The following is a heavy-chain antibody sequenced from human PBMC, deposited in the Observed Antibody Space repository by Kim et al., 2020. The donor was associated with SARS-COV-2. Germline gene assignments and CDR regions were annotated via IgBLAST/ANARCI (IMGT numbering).Heavy chain of an antibody. J-gene: IGHJ4*02. CDR2: ISWNSGSI. Sequence: GGSLRLSCAASGFTFDYYAMHWVRQAPGKGLEWVSGISWNSGSIGYADSVKGRFTISRDNAKNSLYLQMNSLRAEDTALYYCAKVGPRGYSGYDYFDYWGQGTLVTVSS. D-gene: IGHD5-12*01. CDR1: GFTFDYYA. V-gene: IGHV3-9*01. CDR3: AKVGPRGYSGYDYFDY.